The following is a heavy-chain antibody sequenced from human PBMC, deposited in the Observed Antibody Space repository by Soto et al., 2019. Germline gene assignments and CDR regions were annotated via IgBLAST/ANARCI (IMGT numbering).Heavy chain of an antibody. Sequence: VQLQESGPGLVKPSGTLSLTCGVSGDSFRGANWWPWIRQAPGQGLEWIGDILHTGNTDYSASLRSRVTISINTSKKEFSLSLTSVTATDTAVYYCARTPRRVDGKWYLDYWGQGVLVTVSS. CDR1: GDSFRGANW. CDR2: ILHTGNT. V-gene: IGHV4-4*02. CDR3: ARTPRRVDGKWYLDY. J-gene: IGHJ4*02. D-gene: IGHD2-15*01.